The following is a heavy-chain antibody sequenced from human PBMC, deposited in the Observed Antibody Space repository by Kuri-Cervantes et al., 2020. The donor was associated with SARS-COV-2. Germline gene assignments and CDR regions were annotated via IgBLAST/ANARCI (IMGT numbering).Heavy chain of an antibody. Sequence: ASVKVSCKDSGYTFTAYYMHWVRQAPGQGLEWMGWIIPNNGGTHYALKFQGRVTLTRDTSISTAYMELSRLRSDDTAVYYCAILVATTDEAPGPEVDVWGQGTTVTVSS. V-gene: IGHV1-2*02. J-gene: IGHJ6*02. CDR2: IIPNNGGT. CDR1: GYTFTAYY. D-gene: IGHD5-12*01. CDR3: AILVATTDEAPGPEVDV.